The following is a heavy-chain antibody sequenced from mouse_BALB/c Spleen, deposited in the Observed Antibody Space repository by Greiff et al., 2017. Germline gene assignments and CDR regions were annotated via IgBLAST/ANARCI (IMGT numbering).Heavy chain of an antibody. J-gene: IGHJ3*01. Sequence: DVKLVESGGGLVKPGGSLKLSCAASGFTFSSYAMSWVRQTPEKRLEWVASISSGGSTYYPDSVKGRFTISRDNARNILYLQMSSLKSEDTAMYYCARHSGLLPFAYWGQGTLVTVSA. D-gene: IGHD2-3*01. CDR3: ARHSGLLPFAY. CDR1: GFTFSSYA. CDR2: ISSGGST. V-gene: IGHV5-6-5*01.